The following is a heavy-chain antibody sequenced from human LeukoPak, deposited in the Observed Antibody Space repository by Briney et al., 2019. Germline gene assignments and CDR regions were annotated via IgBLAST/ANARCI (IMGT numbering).Heavy chain of an antibody. J-gene: IGHJ1*01. CDR3: ATIPPGRTYLHD. D-gene: IGHD1-1*01. V-gene: IGHV3-20*04. CDR1: GFTLYEYG. Sequence: GRSLRLSCAPSGFTLYEYGMTWVPQVPGKGLEWIAEINWIGDTTRYGDTVKGRFTISRDNAKNSLDLQINSLRLEDRAFYYCATIPPGRTYLHDWGQGTLVTVRS. CDR2: INWIGDTT.